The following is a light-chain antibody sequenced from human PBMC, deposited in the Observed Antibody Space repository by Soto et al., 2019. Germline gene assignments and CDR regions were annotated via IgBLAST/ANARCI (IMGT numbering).Light chain of an antibody. J-gene: IGKJ3*01. CDR2: AAS. V-gene: IGKV1-39*01. CDR3: QQSYSTPFT. CDR1: QSISNY. Sequence: DIQMTQSPSSLSASVGDRVTITCRASQSISNYLNWYQHKPGKAPNLLIYAASSLQSGVPSRFSGSGSGTDFTLTINSLQPEDYATYYCQQSYSTPFTFGPGTKLEIK.